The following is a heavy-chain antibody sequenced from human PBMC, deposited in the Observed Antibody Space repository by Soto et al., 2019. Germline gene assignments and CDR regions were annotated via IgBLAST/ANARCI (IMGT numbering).Heavy chain of an antibody. CDR2: INHSGST. CDR3: AGWTVGSVAFGVPKDY. V-gene: IGHV4-34*04. CDR1: GGSFSGHF. D-gene: IGHD3-3*01. Sequence: QVHLQQWGAGLLKPSETLSLTCVVYGGSFSGHFWSWIRQPPGKGLEWIGEINHSGSTNHNPSLKTRATFSVEPFKNQFSLKLTSVTAADTATYFCAGWTVGSVAFGVPKDYWGQGTLVTVSS. J-gene: IGHJ4*02.